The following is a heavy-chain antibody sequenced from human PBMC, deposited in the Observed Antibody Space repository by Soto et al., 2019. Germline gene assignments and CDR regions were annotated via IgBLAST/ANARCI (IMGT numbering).Heavy chain of an antibody. J-gene: IGHJ6*02. CDR1: GYSFTSYW. CDR2: IYPGDSDT. V-gene: IGHV5-51*01. D-gene: IGHD5-18*01. Sequence: GDSLKISCKGSGYSFTSYWIGWVRQMPGKGLEWMGIIYPGDSDTRYSPSFQGQVTISADKSISTTYLQWSSLKASDTAMYYCARQDTYYYYGMDVWGQGTTVNVSS. CDR3: ARQDTYYYYGMDV.